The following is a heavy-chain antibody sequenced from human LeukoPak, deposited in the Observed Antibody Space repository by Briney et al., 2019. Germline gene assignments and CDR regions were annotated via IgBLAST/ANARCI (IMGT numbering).Heavy chain of an antibody. CDR3: ARDRSTTAVDY. CDR1: VFSFNSYG. D-gene: IGHD1-26*01. V-gene: IGHV3-33*01. Sequence: GGSLRLSCAASVFSFNSYGMHWVRQAPGRGLEWVAVIWYDGSNKYYADSVKGRFTISRDNSKNTLYLQINGLRAEDTAVYYCARDRSTTAVDYWGQGTLVTVSS. J-gene: IGHJ4*02. CDR2: IWYDGSNK.